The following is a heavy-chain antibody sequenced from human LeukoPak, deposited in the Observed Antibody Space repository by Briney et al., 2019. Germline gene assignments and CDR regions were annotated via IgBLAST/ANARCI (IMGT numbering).Heavy chain of an antibody. Sequence: TGGSLRLSCAASGFTFSSYAMSWVRQAPGKGLEWVSAISGSGGSTYYADSVKGRFTISRDNSKNTLYLQMNSLRAEDTAVYYCAKAVRDYYDSSGYFGLDYWGQGTLVTVSS. D-gene: IGHD3-22*01. CDR1: GFTFSSYA. V-gene: IGHV3-23*01. CDR3: AKAVRDYYDSSGYFGLDY. CDR2: ISGSGGST. J-gene: IGHJ4*02.